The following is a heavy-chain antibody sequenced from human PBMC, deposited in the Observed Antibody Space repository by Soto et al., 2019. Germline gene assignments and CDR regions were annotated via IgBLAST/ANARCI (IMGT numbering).Heavy chain of an antibody. Sequence: QVQLVESGGGVVQPGRSLRLSCAASGFTFSSYAMHWVRQAPGKGLEWVAVISYDGSNKYYADSVKGRFTISRDNSKNTLYLQMNSLKAEDTAVYYCARDLRGYSYGHLGLQIYYGMDVWGQGTTVTVSS. J-gene: IGHJ6*02. V-gene: IGHV3-30-3*01. CDR2: ISYDGSNK. D-gene: IGHD5-18*01. CDR3: ARDLRGYSYGHLGLQIYYGMDV. CDR1: GFTFSSYA.